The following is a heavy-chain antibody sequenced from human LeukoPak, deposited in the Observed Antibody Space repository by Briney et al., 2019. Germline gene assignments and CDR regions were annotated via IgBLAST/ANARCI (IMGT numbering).Heavy chain of an antibody. CDR1: GGSISSYY. Sequence: SETLSLTCTVSGGSISSYYWSWIRQPPGKGLEWIGYIYYSGSTNYNPSLKSRVTISVDTSKNQFSLRLSSVTAADTAVYYCAGIPYGDRYAFDIWGQGTMVTVSS. CDR2: IYYSGST. V-gene: IGHV4-59*01. CDR3: AGIPYGDRYAFDI. J-gene: IGHJ3*02. D-gene: IGHD4-17*01.